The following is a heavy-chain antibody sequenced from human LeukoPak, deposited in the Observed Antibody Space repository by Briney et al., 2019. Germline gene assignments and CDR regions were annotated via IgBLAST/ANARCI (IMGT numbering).Heavy chain of an antibody. CDR1: GYTFTSYY. V-gene: IGHV1-46*01. J-gene: IGHJ6*02. CDR2: INPSGGST. CDR3: ARDQIAARPEDYYGMDV. Sequence: ASVKVSCKASGYTFTSYYMHWVRQAPGQGLEWMGIINPSGGSTSYAQKFQGRVTMTRDTPTSTVYMELSSLRSDDTAVYYCARDQIAARPEDYYGMDVWGQGTTVTVSS. D-gene: IGHD6-6*01.